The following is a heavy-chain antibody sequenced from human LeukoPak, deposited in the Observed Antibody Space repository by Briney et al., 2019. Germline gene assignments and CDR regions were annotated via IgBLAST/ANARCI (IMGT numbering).Heavy chain of an antibody. Sequence: PSETLSFTCAVDGGSLSGYYWSWIRQPPGKGLEWIGEINHSGSTNYNPSLTSRVTISVDTSKNQFSLKLSSVTAADTAVYYCARETSGSDDAFDIWGQGTMVTVSS. CDR2: INHSGST. J-gene: IGHJ3*02. CDR3: ARETSGSDDAFDI. D-gene: IGHD1-26*01. V-gene: IGHV4-34*01. CDR1: GGSLSGYY.